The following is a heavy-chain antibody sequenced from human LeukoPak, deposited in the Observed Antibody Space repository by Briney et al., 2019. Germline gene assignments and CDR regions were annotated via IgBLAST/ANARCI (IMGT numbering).Heavy chain of an antibody. CDR1: GFSFSTYS. D-gene: IGHD4-23*01. J-gene: IGHJ3*01. CDR2: ISSGATDI. CDR3: ARDPGGGFSAFDL. Sequence: GGSLRLSCAASGFSFSTYSMNWVRQAPGKGLEWLSYISSGATDIYYADSLRGRFTISRDNANNSLYLQMNSLRDEDTAMYYCARDPGGGFSAFDLWGQGTMVTVSS. V-gene: IGHV3-48*02.